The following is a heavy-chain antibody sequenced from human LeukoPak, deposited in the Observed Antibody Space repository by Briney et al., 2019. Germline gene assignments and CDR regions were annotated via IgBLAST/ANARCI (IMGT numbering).Heavy chain of an antibody. CDR2: ISSSSSTI. CDR3: AKEYGSSYYYYYYMDV. Sequence: GGSLRLSCAASGFTFSSYSMNWVRQAPGKGLEWVSYISSSSSTIYYADSVKGRFTISRDNAKNSLYLQMTSLRVEDTAVYYCAKEYGSSYYYYYYMDVWGKGTTVIISS. V-gene: IGHV3-48*04. D-gene: IGHD3-10*01. CDR1: GFTFSSYS. J-gene: IGHJ6*03.